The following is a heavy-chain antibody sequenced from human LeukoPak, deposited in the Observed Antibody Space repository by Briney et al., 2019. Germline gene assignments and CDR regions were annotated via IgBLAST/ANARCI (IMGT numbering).Heavy chain of an antibody. CDR2: ISGSGGST. Sequence: HPGGSLRLSCAASGFTFSSYAMSWVRQAPGKGLEWVSAISGSGGSTYYADSVKGRFTVSRDNSKNSLYLQMSSLTAADTAVYYCAKDRSIGTYYTFDHWGQGTLVTVSS. J-gene: IGHJ4*02. CDR1: GFTFSSYA. D-gene: IGHD1-26*01. CDR3: AKDRSIGTYYTFDH. V-gene: IGHV3-23*01.